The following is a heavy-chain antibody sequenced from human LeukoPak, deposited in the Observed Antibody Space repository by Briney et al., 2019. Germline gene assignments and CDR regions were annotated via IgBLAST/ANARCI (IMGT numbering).Heavy chain of an antibody. D-gene: IGHD3-22*01. V-gene: IGHV3-66*01. CDR3: ATSHTLRLLLHRANAFDI. CDR1: GFTVSSNY. Sequence: GGSLRLSCAASGFTVSSNYMSWVRQAPGKGLEWVSVIYSGGSTYYADSVKGRFTISRDNSKNTLYLQMNSLRAEDTAVYYCATSHTLRLLLHRANAFDIWGQGTMVTVSS. J-gene: IGHJ3*02. CDR2: IYSGGST.